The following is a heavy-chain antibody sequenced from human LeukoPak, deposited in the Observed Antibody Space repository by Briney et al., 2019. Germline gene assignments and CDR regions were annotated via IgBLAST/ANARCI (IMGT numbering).Heavy chain of an antibody. CDR1: GFTFSTYT. CDR2: ITSSSSYI. Sequence: GGSLRLSCAASGFTFSTYTMNWVRQAPGKGLEWVSSITSSSSYIYYADSVKGRFTISRDNAKNSLHLQMNSLRAEDTALYYCARRYCSSTICTFIGYWGQGTLVTVSS. V-gene: IGHV3-21*01. J-gene: IGHJ4*02. D-gene: IGHD2-2*01. CDR3: ARRYCSSTICTFIGY.